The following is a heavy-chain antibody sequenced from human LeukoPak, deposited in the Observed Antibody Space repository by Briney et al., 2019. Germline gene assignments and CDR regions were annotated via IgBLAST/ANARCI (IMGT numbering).Heavy chain of an antibody. D-gene: IGHD3-16*02. Sequence: PGRSLRLSCAASGFTFSSYGMHWVRQAPGKGLEWVAVIWYDGSNRYYADSVKGRFTISRDNSKNTLYLQMNSLRAEDTAVYYCAVSWESSNYYGLDVWGQGTTVTVSS. CDR1: GFTFSSYG. V-gene: IGHV3-33*01. J-gene: IGHJ6*02. CDR2: IWYDGSNR. CDR3: AVSWESSNYYGLDV.